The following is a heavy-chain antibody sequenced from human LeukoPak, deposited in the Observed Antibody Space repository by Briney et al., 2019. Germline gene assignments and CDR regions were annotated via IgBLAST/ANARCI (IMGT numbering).Heavy chain of an antibody. Sequence: SETLSLTCTVSGGSISYYYWSWIRQPPGKGLEWIGYIYYSGSTNYNPSLKSRVTISVDTSKNQFSLKLSSVTAADTAVYYCARHKQQLAAYDYWGQGTLVTVSS. J-gene: IGHJ4*02. V-gene: IGHV4-59*08. CDR3: ARHKQQLAAYDY. CDR1: GGSISYYY. CDR2: IYYSGST. D-gene: IGHD6-6*01.